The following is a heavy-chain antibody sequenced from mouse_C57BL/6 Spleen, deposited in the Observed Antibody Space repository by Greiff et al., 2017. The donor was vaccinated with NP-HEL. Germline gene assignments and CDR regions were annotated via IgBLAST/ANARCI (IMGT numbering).Heavy chain of an antibody. D-gene: IGHD2-4*01. CDR2: INPGSGGT. J-gene: IGHJ3*01. V-gene: IGHV1-54*01. Sequence: QVQLQQSGAELVRPGTSVKVSCKASGYAFTNYLIEWVKQRPGQGLEWIGVINPGSGGTNYNEKFKGKATLTADKSSSTAYMQLSSLTSEDSAVYFCEREEGDYDAAWFAYWGQGTLVTVSA. CDR3: EREEGDYDAAWFAY. CDR1: GYAFTNYL.